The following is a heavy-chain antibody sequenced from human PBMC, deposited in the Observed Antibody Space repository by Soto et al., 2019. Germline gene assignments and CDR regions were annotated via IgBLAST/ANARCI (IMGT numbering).Heavy chain of an antibody. Sequence: NPGGSLRLSCAASGFTFSNAWMNWVRQAPGKGLEWVGRIKSKSDGGTTDYAAPVKGRFTISRDDSKNMLYLQMNSLKTEDTAVYYCTLYDFWSVRLGGSRMDVWGQGTTVTVSS. CDR3: TLYDFWSVRLGGSRMDV. J-gene: IGHJ6*02. D-gene: IGHD3-3*01. CDR2: IKSKSDGGTT. CDR1: GFTFSNAW. V-gene: IGHV3-15*07.